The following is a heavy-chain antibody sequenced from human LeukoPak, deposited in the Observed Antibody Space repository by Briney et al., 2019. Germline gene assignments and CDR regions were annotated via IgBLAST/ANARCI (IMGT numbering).Heavy chain of an antibody. V-gene: IGHV2-5*02. Sequence: SGPTLVKPTQTLTLTCTFSGFSLSTRGVGVGWIRQPPGKALEWLALIYWDDDKRYSPSLKSRLTITKDTSKNQVVLTMTNMDPVDTATYYCARHNPAEYFQHWGQGTLVTVSS. CDR2: IYWDDDK. D-gene: IGHD1-14*01. CDR3: ARHNPAEYFQH. CDR1: GFSLSTRGVG. J-gene: IGHJ1*01.